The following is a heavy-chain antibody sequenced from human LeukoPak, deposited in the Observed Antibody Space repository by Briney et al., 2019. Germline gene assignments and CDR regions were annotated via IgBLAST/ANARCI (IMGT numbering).Heavy chain of an antibody. CDR3: ARVGYGETIDY. J-gene: IGHJ4*02. CDR1: VGSVSSGSYY. D-gene: IGHD4-17*01. V-gene: IGHV4-61*01. Sequence: SETLSLTCTVSVGSVSSGSYYWSWIRQPPGKGLEWIGYIYYSGSTNYNPSLKSRVTISVDTSKNQFSLKLSSVTAADTAVYYCARVGYGETIDYWGQGTLVTVSS. CDR2: IYYSGST.